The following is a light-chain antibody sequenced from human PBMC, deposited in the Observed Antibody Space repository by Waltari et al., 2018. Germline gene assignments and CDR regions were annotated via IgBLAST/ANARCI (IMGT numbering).Light chain of an antibody. CDR1: QRVSRA. CDR3: QHYVRLPAT. Sequence: EIVFTQSPVSLSSSPGERVTLSCMASQRVSRALAWYQQNPGQAPRLLIFGASNRATGIPDRFSGSGSGTDFSLTISRLEAEDFAVYYCQHYVRLPATFGRGTKVEIK. J-gene: IGKJ1*01. V-gene: IGKV3-20*01. CDR2: GAS.